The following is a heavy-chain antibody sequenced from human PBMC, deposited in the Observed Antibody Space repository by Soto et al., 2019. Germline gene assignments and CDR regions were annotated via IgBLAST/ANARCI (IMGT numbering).Heavy chain of an antibody. Sequence: GGALRLPCAASGFTLSRYGMSGGRQAPGKGLEWGSAISGSGGSTYYADSVKGRFTISRDNSKNTLYLQMNSLRAEDTAVYYCAKDKDVGWIVVVNHDAFAIWGQGTMVTGSS. CDR2: ISGSGGST. J-gene: IGHJ3*02. CDR1: GFTLSRYG. CDR3: AKDKDVGWIVVVNHDAFAI. V-gene: IGHV3-23*01. D-gene: IGHD3-22*01.